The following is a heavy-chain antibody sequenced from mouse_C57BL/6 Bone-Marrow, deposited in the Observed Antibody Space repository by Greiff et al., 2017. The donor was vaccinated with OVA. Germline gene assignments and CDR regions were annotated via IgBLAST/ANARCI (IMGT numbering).Heavy chain of an antibody. D-gene: IGHD1-1*01. CDR3: ARDGSEGKPRAMDY. CDR2: IYPGDGDT. J-gene: IGHJ4*01. CDR1: GYAFSSSW. V-gene: IGHV1-82*01. Sequence: QVQLQQSGPELVKPGASVKISCKASGYAFSSSWMNWVKQRPGKGLEWIGRIYPGDGDTNYNQKFKGKATLTVDKSSSTAYMQLSSLTSEDSAVYYCARDGSEGKPRAMDYWGQGTSVTVSS.